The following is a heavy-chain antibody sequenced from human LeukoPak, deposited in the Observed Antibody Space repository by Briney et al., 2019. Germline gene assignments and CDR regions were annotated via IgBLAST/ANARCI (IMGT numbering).Heavy chain of an antibody. J-gene: IGHJ3*02. CDR3: ARLRYFDRGGNAFDI. D-gene: IGHD3-9*01. Sequence: GASLKVSCKASGYTFTGYYMHWVRQAPGQGLEWMGWINPNSGGTNYAQKFQGRVTMTRDTSISTAYMELSRLRSDDTAVYYCARLRYFDRGGNAFDIWGQGTMVTVSS. V-gene: IGHV1-2*02. CDR1: GYTFTGYY. CDR2: INPNSGGT.